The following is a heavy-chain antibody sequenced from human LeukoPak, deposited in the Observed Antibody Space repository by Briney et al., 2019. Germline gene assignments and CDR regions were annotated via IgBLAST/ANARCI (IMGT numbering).Heavy chain of an antibody. CDR3: AKGSSAVAGEIDY. V-gene: IGHV3-21*04. D-gene: IGHD6-19*01. J-gene: IGHJ4*02. Sequence: PGGSLRLSCAASGFTFSSYNMNWVRQAPGKGLEWVSSISGSSSYIYYADSVKGRFTISRDNAKNSLYLQMNSLRAEDMALYYCAKGSSAVAGEIDYWGQGTLVTVSS. CDR1: GFTFSSYN. CDR2: ISGSSSYI.